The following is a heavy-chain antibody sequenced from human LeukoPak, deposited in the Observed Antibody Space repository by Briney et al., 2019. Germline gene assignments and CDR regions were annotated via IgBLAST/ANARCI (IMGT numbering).Heavy chain of an antibody. Sequence: SETLSLTCAVDGGSFSGYYWSWIRQPPGKGLEWIGEINHSGSTNYNPSLKSRVTISVDTSKNQFSLNLSSVTAADTAVYYCARGLSSWTVDYWGQGTLVTVSS. CDR2: INHSGST. CDR1: GGSFSGYY. D-gene: IGHD6-13*01. V-gene: IGHV4-34*01. J-gene: IGHJ4*02. CDR3: ARGLSSWTVDY.